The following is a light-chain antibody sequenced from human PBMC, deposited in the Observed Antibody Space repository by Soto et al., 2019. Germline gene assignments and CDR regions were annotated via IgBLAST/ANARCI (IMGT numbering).Light chain of an antibody. CDR1: HSVSSR. Sequence: EIVMTQSPATLSVSPGERATLSCRASHSVSSRLAWYQQKPGQAPRLLIYGASTRATGLPARFSGSGSGTXXXLTXSSLQSEDFAVYYCQHYTNWPLTFGGGTKVDIK. CDR2: GAS. J-gene: IGKJ4*01. V-gene: IGKV3-15*01. CDR3: QHYTNWPLT.